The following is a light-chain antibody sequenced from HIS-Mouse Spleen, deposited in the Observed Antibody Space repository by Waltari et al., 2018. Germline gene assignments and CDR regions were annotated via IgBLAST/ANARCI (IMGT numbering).Light chain of an antibody. CDR1: SSDVGGYNY. J-gene: IGLJ1*01. V-gene: IGLV2-11*01. CDR3: CSYAGSYSYV. Sequence: QSALTQPRSVSGSPGQSVTISCTGTSSDVGGYNYVSWYQQHPGKAPKLMIYDVSNVPSGVPDRFSGSKSGNTASLTISGLQAEDEADYYCCSYAGSYSYVFGTGTKVTVL. CDR2: DVS.